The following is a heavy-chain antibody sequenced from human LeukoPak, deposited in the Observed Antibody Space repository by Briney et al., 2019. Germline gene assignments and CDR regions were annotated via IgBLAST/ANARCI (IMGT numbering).Heavy chain of an antibody. CDR2: MNPNSGNT. Sequence: ASAKVSCKASGYTSTSYDINWVRQATGQGLEWMGWMNPNSGNTGYAQKFQGRVTITRNTSISTAYMELSSLRSEDTAVYYCARGSRTVLPAAIVYYFDYWGQGTLVTVSS. CDR3: ARGSRTVLPAAIVYYFDY. V-gene: IGHV1-8*03. D-gene: IGHD2-2*01. J-gene: IGHJ4*02. CDR1: GYTSTSYD.